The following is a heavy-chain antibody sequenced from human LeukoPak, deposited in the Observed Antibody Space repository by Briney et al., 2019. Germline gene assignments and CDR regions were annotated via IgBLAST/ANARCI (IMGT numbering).Heavy chain of an antibody. D-gene: IGHD3-10*01. J-gene: IGHJ5*02. V-gene: IGHV4-4*02. CDR2: ISYSGST. CDR3: ARHPPYYYGSGRPTMNWFDR. CDR1: GGSISSNNW. Sequence: SETLSLTCAVSGGSISSNNWWSWVRQPPGKGLDWIASISYSGSTYYNPSVKSRVTISRDTSKNQFSLSLNSVTAADTAVYYCARHPPYYYGSGRPTMNWFDRWGQGTLVTVSS.